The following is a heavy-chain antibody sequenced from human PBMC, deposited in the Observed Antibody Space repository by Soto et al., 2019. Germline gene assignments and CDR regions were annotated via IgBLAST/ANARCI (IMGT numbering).Heavy chain of an antibody. Sequence: SETLSLTCSLSGASITSTTYFWAWIRQPPGKGLEWVGNIYYSGKTHYNPSLKSRTTISVDRSRNQFSLQVSSVTAADTAVYYCAKNLPRTGRFDYWGQGTVVTVS. J-gene: IGHJ4*02. CDR2: IYYSGKT. CDR1: GASITSTTYF. V-gene: IGHV4-39*01. CDR3: AKNLPRTGRFDY.